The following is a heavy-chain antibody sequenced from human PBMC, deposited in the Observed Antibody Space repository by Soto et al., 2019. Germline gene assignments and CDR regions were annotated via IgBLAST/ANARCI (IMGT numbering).Heavy chain of an antibody. D-gene: IGHD4-17*01. CDR1: GFTFSSYA. V-gene: IGHV3-23*01. J-gene: IGHJ1*01. CDR2: ISGSGGST. CDR3: AKVPPTVESIAEYFQH. Sequence: EVQLLESGGGLVQPGGSLRLSCAASGFTFSSYAMSWVRQAPGKGLEWVSAISGSGGSTYYADSVKGRFTISRDNSKNTLYLQMNSLRAEDTAVYYCAKVPPTVESIAEYFQHWGQGTLVTVSS.